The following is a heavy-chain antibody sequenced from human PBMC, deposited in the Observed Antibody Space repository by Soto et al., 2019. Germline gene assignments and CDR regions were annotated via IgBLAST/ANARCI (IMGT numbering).Heavy chain of an antibody. D-gene: IGHD1-1*01. V-gene: IGHV3-30*18. J-gene: IGHJ4*02. CDR1: GFTFSSYG. Sequence: VQLVESGGGVVQPGRSLRLSCAASGFTFSSYGMHWVRQAPGKGLEWVAVISYDGSNKYYADSVKGRFTISRDNSKNTLYLQMNSLRAEDTAVYYCAKDNDDWGQGTLVTVSS. CDR2: ISYDGSNK. CDR3: AKDNDD.